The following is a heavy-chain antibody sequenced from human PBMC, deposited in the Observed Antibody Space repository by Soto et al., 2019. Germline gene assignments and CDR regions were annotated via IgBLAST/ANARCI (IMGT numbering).Heavy chain of an antibody. CDR2: ISAHNGNT. CDR1: GYTFTSYG. J-gene: IGHJ4*02. CDR3: ARGRYGDC. D-gene: IGHD1-1*01. V-gene: IGHV1-18*01. Sequence: QVHLVQSGAEVKKPGASVKVSCKASGYTFTSYGITWVRQAPGQGLEWMGWISAHNGNTDYAQKLQGRVIVTRDTSTSTAYMELRRLRSDDTAVYYCARGRYGDCWGQGALVTVSS.